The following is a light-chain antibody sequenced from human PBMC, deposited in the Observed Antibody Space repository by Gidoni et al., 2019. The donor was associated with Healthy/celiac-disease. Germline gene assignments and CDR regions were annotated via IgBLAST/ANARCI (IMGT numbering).Light chain of an antibody. CDR3: QQYNNWPWT. V-gene: IGKV3-15*01. J-gene: IGKJ1*01. CDR1: QSVSSN. CDR2: GAS. Sequence: PYPPASLSVSPGERATVTCRASQSVSSNLTWYQQKPGQAPRLLIYGASTRATGIPARFSGSGSGTEFTLTISSLQSEDFADYYCQQYNNWPWTFGQGIKVEIK.